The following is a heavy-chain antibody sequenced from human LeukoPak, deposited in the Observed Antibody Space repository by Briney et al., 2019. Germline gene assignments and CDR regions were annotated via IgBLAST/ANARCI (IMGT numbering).Heavy chain of an antibody. CDR3: ARATSSSWYSG. CDR1: GFTFSSYS. Sequence: GGSLRLSCAASGFTFSSYSMNWVRQAPGKGLEWVSSISSSSSYIYYADSVKGRFTISRDNAKNSLYLQMNSLRAEDTAVYYCARATSSSWYSGWGQGTLSPSPQ. D-gene: IGHD6-13*01. J-gene: IGHJ4*02. V-gene: IGHV3-21*01. CDR2: ISSSSSYI.